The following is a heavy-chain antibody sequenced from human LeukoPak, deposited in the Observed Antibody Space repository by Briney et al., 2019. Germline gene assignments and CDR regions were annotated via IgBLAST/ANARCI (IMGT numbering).Heavy chain of an antibody. CDR2: INTNTGNP. CDR3: ARDLLSYDFWSGYSLWFDP. Sequence: ASVKVSCKASGYTFTSYAMNWVRQAPGQGLEWMGWINTNTGNPTYAQGFTGRFVFSLDTSVSTAYLQISSLKAEDTAVYYCARDLLSYDFWSGYSLWFDPWGQGTLVTVSS. CDR1: GYTFTSYA. V-gene: IGHV7-4-1*02. D-gene: IGHD3-3*01. J-gene: IGHJ5*02.